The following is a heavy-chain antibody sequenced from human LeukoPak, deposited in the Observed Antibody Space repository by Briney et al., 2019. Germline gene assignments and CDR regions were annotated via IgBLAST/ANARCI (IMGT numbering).Heavy chain of an antibody. Sequence: ASVKVSCKASGYTFTSYGISWVRQAPGQGLEWMGWISAYNGNTNYAQKPQGRVTMTTDTSTSTAYMELRSLRSDDTAVYYCARVDDYDYYYYMDVWGKGTTVTVSS. J-gene: IGHJ6*03. CDR2: ISAYNGNT. CDR1: GYTFTSYG. CDR3: ARVDDYDYYYYMDV. V-gene: IGHV1-18*01. D-gene: IGHD1-1*01.